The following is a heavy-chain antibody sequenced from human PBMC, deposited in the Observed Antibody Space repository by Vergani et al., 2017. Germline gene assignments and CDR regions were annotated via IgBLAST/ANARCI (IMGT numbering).Heavy chain of an antibody. J-gene: IGHJ4*02. V-gene: IGHV3-33*01. CDR1: GFTFSSYG. Sequence: QVQLVESGGGVVQPGRSLRLSCAASGFTFSSYGMHWVRQAPGKGLEWVAVIWYDGSNKYYADSVKGRFTISRDNSKNMLYLQMNSLRAEDTAVYYCARGAAAAGPGYWGQGTLVTVSS. D-gene: IGHD6-13*01. CDR3: ARGAAAAGPGY. CDR2: IWYDGSNK.